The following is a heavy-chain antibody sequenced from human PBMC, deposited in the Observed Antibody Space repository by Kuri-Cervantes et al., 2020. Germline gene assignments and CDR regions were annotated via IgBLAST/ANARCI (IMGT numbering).Heavy chain of an antibody. Sequence: LSLTCAASGFTFSDYYMSWIRQAPGKGLEWVSYISSSGSTIYYADSVKGRFTISRDNAKNSLYLQMNSLRAEDTAVFYCAKDLGPYSSSTVFDYWGQGSLVTVSS. CDR3: AKDLGPYSSSTVFDY. D-gene: IGHD6-13*01. J-gene: IGHJ4*02. CDR2: ISSSGSTI. V-gene: IGHV3-11*01. CDR1: GFTFSDYY.